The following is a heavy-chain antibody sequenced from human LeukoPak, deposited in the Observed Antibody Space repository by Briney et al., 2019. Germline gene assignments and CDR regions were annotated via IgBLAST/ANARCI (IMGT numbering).Heavy chain of an antibody. V-gene: IGHV3-30*02. CDR1: GFTFSSYG. CDR2: IRYDGSNK. Sequence: PGGSLRLSCAASGFTFSSYGIHWVRQAPGKGLEWVAFIRYDGSNKYHADSVKGRFTISRDNSKNTLYLQMNSLRAEDTAVYYCAKEAQLRYFDWLLSGWDYWGQGTLVTVSS. D-gene: IGHD3-9*01. J-gene: IGHJ4*02. CDR3: AKEAQLRYFDWLLSGWDY.